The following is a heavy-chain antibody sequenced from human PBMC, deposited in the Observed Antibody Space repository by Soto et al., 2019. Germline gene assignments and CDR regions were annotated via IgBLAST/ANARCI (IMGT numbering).Heavy chain of an antibody. J-gene: IGHJ3*02. D-gene: IGHD3-22*01. CDR2: IFSNDEK. CDR1: GFSLSNARMG. V-gene: IGHV2-26*01. CDR3: ARITRVVVITVNDAFDI. Sequence: QVTLKESGPVLVKPTEPLTLTCTVSGFSLSNARMGVSWIRQPPGKALEWLAHIFSNDEKSYSTSLKSRLTIYKDTSKSQVVLTMTNMDPVDTATYYCARITRVVVITVNDAFDIWGQGTMVTVSS.